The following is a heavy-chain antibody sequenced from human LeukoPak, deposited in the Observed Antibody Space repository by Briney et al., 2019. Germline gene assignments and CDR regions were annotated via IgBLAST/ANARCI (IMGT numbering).Heavy chain of an antibody. Sequence: PSETLSLTCTVSGGSMRSYFWSWIRQPAGKGLEWIGRIYSSGNTNYNPSLKSRVTMSVDTSKNQFSLKLTSVTAADTAFYYCAREGLYSGRWYYFDYWGQGILVTVSS. CDR1: GGSMRSYF. J-gene: IGHJ4*02. D-gene: IGHD6-13*01. V-gene: IGHV4-4*07. CDR3: AREGLYSGRWYYFDY. CDR2: IYSSGNT.